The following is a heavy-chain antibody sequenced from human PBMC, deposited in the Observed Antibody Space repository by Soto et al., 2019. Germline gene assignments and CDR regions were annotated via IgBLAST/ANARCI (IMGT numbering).Heavy chain of an antibody. J-gene: IGHJ6*02. CDR2: ISWNSARI. V-gene: IGHV3-9*01. CDR3: AKDILFGETSYYYGMDV. Sequence: EVQLVESGGGVVQPGRSLRLSCGASGFTFDDYAMHCVRQAPGKGLEWVSGISWNSARIDYADSVKGRFTVSRDNAKNSLYLQMNSLRAEDTALYFCAKDILFGETSYYYGMDVWGQGTTVTVSS. CDR1: GFTFDDYA. D-gene: IGHD3-10*01.